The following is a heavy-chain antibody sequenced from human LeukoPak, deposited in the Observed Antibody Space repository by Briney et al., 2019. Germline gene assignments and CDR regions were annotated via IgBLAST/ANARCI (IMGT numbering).Heavy chain of an antibody. V-gene: IGHV4-59*01. CDR3: ARGGYIYSSSPGVQFDY. J-gene: IGHJ4*02. D-gene: IGHD6-6*01. CDR1: DDSITMYY. CDR2: VDHTGST. Sequence: SETLSPTCSVSDDSITMYYWTWIRQPPGKGLEWIGYVDHTGSTNFNPSLNGRVSISRDTTKNLFSLRLRSVTAADTAVYYCARGGYIYSSSPGVQFDYWGQGTLVTVSS.